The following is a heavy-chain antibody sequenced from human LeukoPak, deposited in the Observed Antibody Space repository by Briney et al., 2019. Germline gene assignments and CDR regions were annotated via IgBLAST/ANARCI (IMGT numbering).Heavy chain of an antibody. CDR2: ISSGGSTI. Sequence: GGSLRLYCAASGFIFRDYYMSWIRQAPGKGLEWISYISSGGSTIYYTDSVKGRFTISRDDAKNSLYLHMNNLRAEDTAVYYCAREGWLQPQYYFDYWGQGTLVTVSS. D-gene: IGHD5-24*01. V-gene: IGHV3-11*01. J-gene: IGHJ4*02. CDR3: AREGWLQPQYYFDY. CDR1: GFIFRDYY.